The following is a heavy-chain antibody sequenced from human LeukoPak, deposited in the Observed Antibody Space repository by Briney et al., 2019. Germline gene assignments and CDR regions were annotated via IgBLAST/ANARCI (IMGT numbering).Heavy chain of an antibody. Sequence: SGTLSLTCAVSGGSISSTNWCIWVRQPPGKGLEWIGEIYHSGSTSYNPSLKSRVTISVDTSKNQFSLKLSSVTAADTAVYYCARDLRGVYRYWFDPWGQGTLVTVSS. J-gene: IGHJ5*02. D-gene: IGHD4-11*01. CDR1: GGSISSTNW. V-gene: IGHV4-4*02. CDR2: IYHSGST. CDR3: ARDLRGVYRYWFDP.